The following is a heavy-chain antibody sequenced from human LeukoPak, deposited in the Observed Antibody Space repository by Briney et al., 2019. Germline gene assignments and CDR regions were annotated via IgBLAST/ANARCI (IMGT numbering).Heavy chain of an antibody. D-gene: IGHD3-10*01. Sequence: GRSLRLSCAASGFTLSSYGMHWVRQAPGKGLEWVAVISHDGSNKDYADSVKGRFTISRDNSKNTLYLQMNSLRAEDTAVYYCAKSSGSYYRLTDYWGQGTLVTASS. J-gene: IGHJ4*02. V-gene: IGHV3-30*18. CDR1: GFTLSSYG. CDR2: ISHDGSNK. CDR3: AKSSGSYYRLTDY.